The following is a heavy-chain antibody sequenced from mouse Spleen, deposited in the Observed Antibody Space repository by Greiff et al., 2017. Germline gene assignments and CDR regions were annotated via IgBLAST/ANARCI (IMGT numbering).Heavy chain of an antibody. CDR1: GYSITSGYY. J-gene: IGHJ1*01. V-gene: IGHV3-6*02. D-gene: IGHD2-4*01. Sequence: ESGPGLVKPSQSLSLTCSVPGYSITSGYYWNWIRQFPGNKLEWMGYISYDGSNNYNPSLKNRISITRDTSKNQFFLKLNSVTTEDTATYYCAREGITTTRYFDVWGAGTTVTVSS. CDR2: ISYDGSN. CDR3: AREGITTTRYFDV.